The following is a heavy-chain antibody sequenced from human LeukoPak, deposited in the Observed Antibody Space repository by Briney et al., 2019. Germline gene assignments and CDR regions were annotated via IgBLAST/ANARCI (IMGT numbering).Heavy chain of an antibody. Sequence: ASVKVSCKASGYTFTSYGISWVRQAPGQGLEWMGRIIPILGIANYAQKFQGRVTITADKSTSTAYMELSSLRSEDTAVYYCAREQGSPESYYYYGMDVWGQGTTVTVSS. J-gene: IGHJ6*02. V-gene: IGHV1-69*04. CDR1: GYTFTSYG. CDR2: IIPILGIA. CDR3: AREQGSPESYYYYGMDV. D-gene: IGHD1-14*01.